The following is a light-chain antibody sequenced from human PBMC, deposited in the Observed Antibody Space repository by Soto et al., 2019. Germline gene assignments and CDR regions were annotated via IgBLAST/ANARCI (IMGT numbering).Light chain of an antibody. CDR1: QSVSSN. Sequence: IVLTQSPATLSVSPGERATLSCRASQSVSSNLAWYQQKPGQAPRLLISGASTRATGVPARFSGSGSGTDFTLTISSLEPEDFALYYCQQRSNWLITFGQGTRLEIK. CDR2: GAS. J-gene: IGKJ5*01. V-gene: IGKV3-11*01. CDR3: QQRSNWLIT.